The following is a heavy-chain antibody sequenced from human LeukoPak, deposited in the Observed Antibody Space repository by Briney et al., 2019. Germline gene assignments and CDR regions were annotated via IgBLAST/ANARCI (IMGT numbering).Heavy chain of an antibody. V-gene: IGHV4-59*08. J-gene: IGHJ4*02. CDR2: IYYSGST. D-gene: IGHD3-10*01. CDR1: GGSISSYY. Sequence: SETLSLTCTVSGGSISSYYWSWIRQPPGKGLEWIGYIYYSGSTNYNPSLKSRVTISVDTSKNQFSLKLSSVTAADTAVYYCARRAGVTFDYWGQETLVTVSS. CDR3: ARRAGVTFDY.